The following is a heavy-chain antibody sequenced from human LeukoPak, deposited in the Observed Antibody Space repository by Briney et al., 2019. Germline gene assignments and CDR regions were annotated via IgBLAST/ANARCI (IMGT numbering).Heavy chain of an antibody. J-gene: IGHJ6*03. CDR1: GGTFSSYA. D-gene: IGHD3-10*01. CDR3: ARSMVRGVILYYYYYYMDV. CDR2: IIPIFGTA. Sequence: ASVKVSCKASGGTFSSYAISWVRQAPGQGLEWMGGIIPIFGTANYAQKFQGRVTITADESTSTAYMELSSLRSEDTAVYYCARSMVRGVILYYYYYYMDVWGKGTTVTISS. V-gene: IGHV1-69*13.